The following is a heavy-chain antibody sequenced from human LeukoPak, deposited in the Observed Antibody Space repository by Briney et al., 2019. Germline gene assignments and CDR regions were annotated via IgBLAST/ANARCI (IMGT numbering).Heavy chain of an antibody. J-gene: IGHJ4*02. CDR1: GFTFSSYW. D-gene: IGHD6-13*01. V-gene: IGHV3-7*05. CDR2: IKQDGSAK. Sequence: GGSLRLSCSASGFTFSSYWMSWVRQAPGKGLEWVAKIKQDGSAKDHVDSVKGRFTISRDNAKNLLYLQMNGLRAEDTAVYYCAKKSAGTLDDWGQGTQVTVSS. CDR3: AKKSAGTLDD.